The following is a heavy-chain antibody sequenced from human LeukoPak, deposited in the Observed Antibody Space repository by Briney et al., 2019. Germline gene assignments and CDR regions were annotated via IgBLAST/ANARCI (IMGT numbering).Heavy chain of an antibody. J-gene: IGHJ4*02. CDR2: IREDGNEK. CDR1: GFTFSNFW. V-gene: IGHV3-7*01. CDR3: ARDDVGWRYFDY. Sequence: HPGGSLRLSCAASGFTFSNFWMTWVRQAPGKGLEWVANIREDGNEKYYVDSVKGRFTISRDNAKNSLYLQMNSLRAEDTAVYYCARDDVGWRYFDYWGQGTLVTVSS. D-gene: IGHD6-19*01.